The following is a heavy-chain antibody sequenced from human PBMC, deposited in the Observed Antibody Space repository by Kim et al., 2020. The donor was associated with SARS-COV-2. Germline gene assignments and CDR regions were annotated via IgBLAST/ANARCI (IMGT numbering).Heavy chain of an antibody. CDR2: INPNSGGT. Sequence: ASVKVSCKASGYTFTGYYMHWVRQAPGQGLEWMGWINPNSGGTNYAQKFQGRVTMTRDTSISTAYMELSRLRSDDTAVYYCARMFAYSYGYESVGMDVWGQGTTVTVSS. V-gene: IGHV1-2*02. CDR3: ARMFAYSYGYESVGMDV. D-gene: IGHD5-18*01. J-gene: IGHJ6*02. CDR1: GYTFTGYY.